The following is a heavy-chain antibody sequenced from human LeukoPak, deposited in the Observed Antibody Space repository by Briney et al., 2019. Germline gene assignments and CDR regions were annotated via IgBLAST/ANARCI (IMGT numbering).Heavy chain of an antibody. CDR2: INHSGST. J-gene: IGHJ5*02. V-gene: IGHV4-34*01. D-gene: IGHD6-19*01. CDR3: ARLSQWLDFPWFDP. Sequence: SSKTLSLTCAVYGGSFSGYYWSWIRQPPGKGLEWIGEINHSGSTNYNPSLKSRVTISVDTSKNQFSLKLSSVTAADTAVYYCARLSQWLDFPWFDPWGQGTLVTVSS. CDR1: GGSFSGYY.